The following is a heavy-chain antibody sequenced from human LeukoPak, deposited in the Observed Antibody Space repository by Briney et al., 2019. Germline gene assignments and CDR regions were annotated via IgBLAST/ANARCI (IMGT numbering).Heavy chain of an antibody. V-gene: IGHV1-46*01. CDR3: AREAAGTGGLDV. D-gene: IGHD6-13*01. CDR2: INPSGDTT. CDR1: GYIFTTYN. Sequence: TSVKVSCKACGYIFTTYNMYWVRQAPGQGLEWMGIINPSGDTTSYAQKFQGRVTMTRDTSTSTVYMELSSLRSEDTAVYYCAREAAGTGGLDVWGKGTTVTVSS. J-gene: IGHJ6*04.